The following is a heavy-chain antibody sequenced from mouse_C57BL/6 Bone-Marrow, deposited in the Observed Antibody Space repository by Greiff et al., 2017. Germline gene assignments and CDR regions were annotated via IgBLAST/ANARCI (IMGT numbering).Heavy chain of an antibody. J-gene: IGHJ2*01. CDR2: IYPGSGST. D-gene: IGHD1-1*01. V-gene: IGHV1-55*01. Sequence: VQLQESGAELVKPGASVKMSCKASGYTFTSYWITWVKQRPGQGLEWIGDIYPGSGSTNYNEKFKSKATLTVDKSSSTAYMQLSSLTSEDSAVYYCASYYYCPDYWGQGTTLTVSS. CDR1: GYTFTSYW. CDR3: ASYYYCPDY.